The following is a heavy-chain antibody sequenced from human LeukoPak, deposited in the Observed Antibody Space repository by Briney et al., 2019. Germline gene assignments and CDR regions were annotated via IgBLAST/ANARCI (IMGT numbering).Heavy chain of an antibody. CDR3: ARLANDAFDI. CDR2: IYPGDSDT. V-gene: IGHV5-51*01. CDR1: GYIFTDFW. J-gene: IGHJ3*02. Sequence: GESLKISCKASGYIFTDFWIGWVRQVPGKGLEWMGIIYPGDSDTRYSPSFQGQVTISADKSINTAYLQWSSLKASDTAMYYCARLANDAFDIWGQGTMVTVSS.